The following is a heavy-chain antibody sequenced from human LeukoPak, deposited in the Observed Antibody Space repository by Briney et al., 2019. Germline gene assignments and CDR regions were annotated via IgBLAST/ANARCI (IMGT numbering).Heavy chain of an antibody. CDR1: GFTFSNYW. D-gene: IGHD1-20*01. Sequence: GGSLRLSCAASGFTFSNYWMSWVRQAPGKGLEWVAHIKQDGSEKYYVGSVKGRFTISRDNAKNSLYLQMNSLRAEDTAVYYCARVAGAITGTFFDYWGQGTLVTVSS. J-gene: IGHJ4*02. V-gene: IGHV3-7*01. CDR2: IKQDGSEK. CDR3: ARVAGAITGTFFDY.